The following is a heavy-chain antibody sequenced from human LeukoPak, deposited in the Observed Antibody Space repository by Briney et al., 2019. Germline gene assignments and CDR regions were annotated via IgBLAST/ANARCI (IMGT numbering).Heavy chain of an antibody. CDR1: GFSFSNYG. CDR3: ATYRQVLLPFES. D-gene: IGHD2-8*02. V-gene: IGHV3-23*01. J-gene: IGHJ4*02. CDR2: IFPSGGEI. Sequence: QSGGSLRLSCAASGFSFSNYGMIWVRQPPGKGLEWVSSIFPSGGEIHYADSVRGRFTISRDNSKSTLSLQMNSLRAEDTAIYYCATYRQVLLPFESWGQGTLVTVSS.